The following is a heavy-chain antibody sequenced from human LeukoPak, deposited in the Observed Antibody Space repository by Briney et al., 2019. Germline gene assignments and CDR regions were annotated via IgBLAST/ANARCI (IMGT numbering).Heavy chain of an antibody. V-gene: IGHV3-21*01. CDR2: ISSSSSYI. Sequence: AGSLRLSCAASGFTFSSYSMNWVRQAPGKGLEWVSSISSSSSYIYYADSVKGRFTISRDNAKNSLYLQMNSLRAEDTAVYYCARDLSYYYGSGKGMDVWGQGTTVTVS. CDR3: ARDLSYYYGSGKGMDV. D-gene: IGHD3-10*01. J-gene: IGHJ6*02. CDR1: GFTFSSYS.